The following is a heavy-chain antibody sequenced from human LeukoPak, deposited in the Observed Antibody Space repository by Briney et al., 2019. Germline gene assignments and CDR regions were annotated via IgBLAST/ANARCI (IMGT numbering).Heavy chain of an antibody. D-gene: IGHD6-13*01. Sequence: GASVKVSCKASGGTFSSYAISWVRQAPGQGLEWMGGIIPILGTANYAQKFQGRVTITADESTSTAYMELSSLRSEDTAVYYCARETVPGILGNWFDPWGQGTLVTVSS. CDR3: ARETVPGILGNWFDP. CDR2: IIPILGTA. V-gene: IGHV1-69*13. J-gene: IGHJ5*02. CDR1: GGTFSSYA.